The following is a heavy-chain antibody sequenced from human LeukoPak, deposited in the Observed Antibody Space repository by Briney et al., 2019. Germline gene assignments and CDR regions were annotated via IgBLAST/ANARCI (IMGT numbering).Heavy chain of an antibody. CDR3: ARDSGYGSGSYYTRTVSGLDP. J-gene: IGHJ5*01. CDR1: GGSISSYY. V-gene: IGHV4-59*01. D-gene: IGHD3-10*01. Sequence: SETLSLTCTVSGGSISSYYWSWIRQPPGKGLEWIGYIYYSGSTNYNPSLKSRVTISVDTSKNQFSLKLSSVTAADTAVYYCARDSGYGSGSYYTRTVSGLDPWGQGTLVTVSS. CDR2: IYYSGST.